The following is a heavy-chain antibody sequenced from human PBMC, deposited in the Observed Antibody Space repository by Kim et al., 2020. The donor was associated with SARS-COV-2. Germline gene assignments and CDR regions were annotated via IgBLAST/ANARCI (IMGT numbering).Heavy chain of an antibody. J-gene: IGHJ4*02. CDR2: ISSSGSTI. V-gene: IGHV3-11*01. CDR1: GFTFSDYY. D-gene: IGHD3-16*02. CDR3: ARDRDYVWGSYRYYPLDY. Sequence: GGSLRLSCAASGFTFSDYYMSWIRQAPGKGLEWVSYISSSGSTIYYADSVKGRFTISRDNAKNSLYLQMNSLRAEDTAVYYCARDRDYVWGSYRYYPLDYWGQGTLVTVSS.